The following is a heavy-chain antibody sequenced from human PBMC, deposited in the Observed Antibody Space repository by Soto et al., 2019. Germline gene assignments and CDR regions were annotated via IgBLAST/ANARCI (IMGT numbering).Heavy chain of an antibody. CDR2: IYYSGST. Sequence: SETLSLTCTVSGGSISSGDYYWSWIRQPPGKGLEWIGYIYYSGSTYYNPSLKSRVTISVDTSKNQFSLKLRSVTAADTAVYYCARGAAYCSSTSCYFAWFDPWGQGTLVTVYS. CDR1: GGSISSGDYY. D-gene: IGHD2-2*01. V-gene: IGHV4-30-4*01. CDR3: ARGAAYCSSTSCYFAWFDP. J-gene: IGHJ5*02.